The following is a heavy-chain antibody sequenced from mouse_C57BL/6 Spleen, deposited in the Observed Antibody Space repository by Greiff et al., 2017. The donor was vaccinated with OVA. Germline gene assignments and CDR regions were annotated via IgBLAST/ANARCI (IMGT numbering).Heavy chain of an antibody. CDR2: INPSTGGT. CDR3: ARDNRARTDQASYDLDY. CDR1: GYSFTGYY. D-gene: IGHD3-2*02. Sequence: VQLQQSGPELVKPGASVKISCKASGYSFTGYYMNWVKQSPEKSLEWIGEINPSTGGTTYNQKFKAKATLTVDKSSSTASMQLKSLTSEDSAVDYCARDNRARTDQASYDLDYWGQGTTVTVSS. V-gene: IGHV1-42*01. J-gene: IGHJ4*01.